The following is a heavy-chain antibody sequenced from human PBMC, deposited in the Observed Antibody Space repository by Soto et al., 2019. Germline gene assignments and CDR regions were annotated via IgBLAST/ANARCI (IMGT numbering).Heavy chain of an antibody. J-gene: IGHJ6*02. V-gene: IGHV1-2*04. D-gene: IGHD3-22*01. CDR3: ARENYYDSSGYAWGARQYYYGMDV. CDR1: GYTFTGYY. CDR2: INPNSGGT. Sequence: ASVKVSFKASGYTFTGYYMHWVRQAPGQGLEWMGWINPNSGGTNYAQKFQGWATMTRDTSISTAYMELSRLRSDDTAVYYCARENYYDSSGYAWGARQYYYGMDVWGQGTTVTVSS.